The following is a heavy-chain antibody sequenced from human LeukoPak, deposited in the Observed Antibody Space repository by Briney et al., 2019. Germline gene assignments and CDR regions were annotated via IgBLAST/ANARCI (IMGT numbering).Heavy chain of an antibody. V-gene: IGHV4-39*02. CDR1: GGSIGSSSYY. Sequence: SETLSLTCTVSGGSIGSSSYYWGWIRQPPGKGLEWIGSIFRTGSTYYSASLKSRVSISVDTSKNHFALKLASVTAADTAVYFCARRVGFYGSGSLNYFDPWXXXILVTVSX. CDR2: IFRTGST. D-gene: IGHD3-10*01. CDR3: ARRVGFYGSGSLNYFDP. J-gene: IGHJ5*02.